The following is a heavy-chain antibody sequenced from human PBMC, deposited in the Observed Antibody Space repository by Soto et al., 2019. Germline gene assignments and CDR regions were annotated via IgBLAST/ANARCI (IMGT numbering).Heavy chain of an antibody. Sequence: LSLTCTVSGGSISSSSYYWGWIRQPPGKGLEWIGSIYYSGSTYYNPSLKSRVTISVDTSKNQFSLKLSSVTAADTAVYYCARHAYMVRGVIIASGFDYWGQGTLVTVSS. CDR2: IYYSGST. V-gene: IGHV4-39*01. CDR1: GGSISSSSYY. D-gene: IGHD3-10*01. CDR3: ARHAYMVRGVIIASGFDY. J-gene: IGHJ4*02.